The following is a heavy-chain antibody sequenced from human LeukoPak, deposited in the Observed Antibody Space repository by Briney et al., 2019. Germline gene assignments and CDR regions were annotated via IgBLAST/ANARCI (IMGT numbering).Heavy chain of an antibody. CDR2: ISSSSSYI. Sequence: GGSLRLSCAASGFTFSSYSMNWVRQAPGKGLEWVSSISSSSSYIYYADSVKGRFTISRDNAKNSLYLQMNSLRAEDTAVYYCARDLLDYGSGSYADYWGQGTLVTVSS. D-gene: IGHD3-10*01. V-gene: IGHV3-21*01. CDR3: ARDLLDYGSGSYADY. CDR1: GFTFSSYS. J-gene: IGHJ4*02.